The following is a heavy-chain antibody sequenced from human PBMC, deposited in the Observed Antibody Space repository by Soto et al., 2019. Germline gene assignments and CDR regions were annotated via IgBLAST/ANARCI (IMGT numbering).Heavy chain of an antibody. CDR1: GYTFTSYD. CDR2: MNPNSGNT. D-gene: IGHD2-2*01. V-gene: IGHV1-8*01. Sequence: PQASVKVSCKASGYTFTSYDINWVRQATGQGLEWMGWMNPNSGNTGYAQKFQGRVTMTRNTSISTAYMELSSLRSEDTAVYYCAMVVPAALSFDYWGQGTLVTVSS. CDR3: AMVVPAALSFDY. J-gene: IGHJ4*02.